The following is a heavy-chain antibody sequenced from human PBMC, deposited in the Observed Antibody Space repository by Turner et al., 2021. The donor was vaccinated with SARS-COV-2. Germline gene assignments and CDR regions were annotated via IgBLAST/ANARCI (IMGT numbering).Heavy chain of an antibody. CDR3: ATVFAVAGLSYNMDV. CDR1: GYTLIELS. D-gene: IGHD6-19*01. V-gene: IGHV1-24*01. J-gene: IGHJ6*02. CDR2: FDPEDAET. Sequence: QVQLVQSGAEVKKPGASVKVSCQVSGYTLIELSMHWVRQAPGKGLEWMGGFDPEDAETIYAQKFHGRVTMTEDTSTDTAYMELSSMRSEDTAVYYCATVFAVAGLSYNMDVWGQGTTVTVSS.